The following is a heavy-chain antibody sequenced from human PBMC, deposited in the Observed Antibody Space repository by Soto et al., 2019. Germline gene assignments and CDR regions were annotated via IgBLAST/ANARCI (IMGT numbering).Heavy chain of an antibody. D-gene: IGHD2-8*01. CDR2: IKPDGSEK. CDR3: ARDAGKRAYALTYMDV. V-gene: IGHV3-7*01. J-gene: IGHJ6*03. CDR1: GFTFSSYW. Sequence: PGGSLRLSCAASGFTFSSYWMSWVRQAPGKGLEWVANIKPDGSEKNYVESVKGRFTISRDNAKNSLYLQTNSLRAEDTAVYYCARDAGKRAYALTYMDVWGKGTTVTVSS.